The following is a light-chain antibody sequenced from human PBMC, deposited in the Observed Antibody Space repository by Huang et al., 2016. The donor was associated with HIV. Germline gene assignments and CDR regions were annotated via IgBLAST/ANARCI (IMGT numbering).Light chain of an antibody. Sequence: IVLTQSPATLSLAPGVRATLSCRASQRGGSNYIAWYQQSLGQAPRLVIFGAIHRATGIPDRFSGSASGADFTLTISRLEPEDFAMYYCQQYGSPPFTFGRGTKVDVK. V-gene: IGKV3-20*01. CDR1: QRGGSNY. CDR3: QQYGSPPFT. J-gene: IGKJ3*01. CDR2: GAI.